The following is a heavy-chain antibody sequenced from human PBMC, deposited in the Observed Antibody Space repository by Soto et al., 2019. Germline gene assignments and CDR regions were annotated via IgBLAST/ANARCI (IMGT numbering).Heavy chain of an antibody. J-gene: IGHJ4*02. V-gene: IGHV3-48*01. CDR1: GFTFSSHS. Sequence: EVQLVESGGGLAQPGGSLRVACAASGFTFSSHSMHWVRQAPGKGLEWVSYISTSSSTKFYVDSVKGRFTISRDNAKNSLYLQMNSLRVEDTAVYFCARAQCSSGSCDKIVDYWGQGALVTVSS. D-gene: IGHD2-15*01. CDR3: ARAQCSSGSCDKIVDY. CDR2: ISTSSSTK.